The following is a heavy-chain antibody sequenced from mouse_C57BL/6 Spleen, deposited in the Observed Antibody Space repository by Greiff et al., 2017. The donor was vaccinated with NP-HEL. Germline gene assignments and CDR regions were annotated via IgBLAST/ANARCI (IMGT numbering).Heavy chain of an antibody. CDR1: GFSFNTYA. CDR3: VRQGDDYDYYYAMDY. J-gene: IGHJ4*01. Sequence: EVKLVESGGGLVQPKGSLKLSCAASGFSFNTYAMNWVRQAPGKGLEWVARIRSKSNNYATYYADSVKDRFTISRDDSESMLYLQMNNLKTEDTAMYYCVRQGDDYDYYYAMDYWGQGTSVTVSS. D-gene: IGHD2-4*01. V-gene: IGHV10-1*01. CDR2: IRSKSNNYAT.